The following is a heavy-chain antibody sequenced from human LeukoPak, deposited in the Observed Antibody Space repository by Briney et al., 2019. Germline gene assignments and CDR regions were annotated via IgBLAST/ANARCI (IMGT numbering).Heavy chain of an antibody. CDR1: GYTFTSYY. CDR3: ARGYYYDLLS. Sequence: ASVKVSCKASGYTFTSYYMHWVRQAPGQGLEWMGIINPSGGSTSYAQKFQGRVTMTRDTSISTAYMELSRLRSDDTAVYYCARGYYYDLLSWGQGTLVTVSS. J-gene: IGHJ5*02. V-gene: IGHV1-46*01. D-gene: IGHD3-3*01. CDR2: INPSGGST.